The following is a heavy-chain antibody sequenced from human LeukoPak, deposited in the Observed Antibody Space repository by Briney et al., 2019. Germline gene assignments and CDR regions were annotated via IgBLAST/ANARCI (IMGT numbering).Heavy chain of an antibody. D-gene: IGHD3-10*01. CDR3: ARHGIYYGLGSSYGLPNWFDP. Sequence: SETLSLTCTVSGGSISSTRYYWGWIRQPPGKGLEWIGSIYYSGSTYYNPSLKGRVTMSVDRSKNQFSLKLSSVTAADTAVYYCARHGIYYGLGSSYGLPNWFDPWGQGTLVTVSS. CDR2: IYYSGST. CDR1: GGSISSTRYY. J-gene: IGHJ5*02. V-gene: IGHV4-39*01.